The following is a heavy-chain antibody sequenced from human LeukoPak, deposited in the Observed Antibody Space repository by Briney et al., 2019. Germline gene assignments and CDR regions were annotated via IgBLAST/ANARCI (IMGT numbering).Heavy chain of an antibody. J-gene: IGHJ5*02. D-gene: IGHD6-19*01. CDR3: ARDSSGWSRGFDP. CDR1: GYTFTGYY. V-gene: IGHV1-2*02. Sequence: ASVMVSCKASGYTFTGYYMHWVRQAPGQGLEWMGWINPNSGGTNYAQKFQGRVTMTRDTSISTAYMELSRLRSDDTAVYYCARDSSGWSRGFDPWGQGTLVTVSS. CDR2: INPNSGGT.